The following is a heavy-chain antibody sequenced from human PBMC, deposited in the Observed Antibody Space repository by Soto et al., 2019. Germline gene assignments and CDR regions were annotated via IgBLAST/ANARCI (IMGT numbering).Heavy chain of an antibody. Sequence: GGSLRLSCAASGFTFSSYPMSWVRQAPGKGLEWVSAISGSGGSTYYADSVKGRFTISRDNSKNTLYLQMNSLRAEDTAVYYCAKDPQTYSSGPSAWFDPWGQGTLVTVSS. D-gene: IGHD6-19*01. CDR2: ISGSGGST. CDR1: GFTFSSYP. J-gene: IGHJ5*02. CDR3: AKDPQTYSSGPSAWFDP. V-gene: IGHV3-23*01.